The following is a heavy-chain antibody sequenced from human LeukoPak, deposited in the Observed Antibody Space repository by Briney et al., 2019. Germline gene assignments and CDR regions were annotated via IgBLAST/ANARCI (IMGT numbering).Heavy chain of an antibody. J-gene: IGHJ4*02. CDR1: GFTFSSYA. Sequence: GGSLSLSCAASGFTFSSYAMLWVRQAPGKGLEWVALISLDGNKSYYGVSVQGRLANSSDDSENSLSLQMNSLRPEDTAVYYWAKGSTNTLDKCGQGTLVTVSS. CDR2: ISLDGNKS. CDR3: AKGSTNTLDK. D-gene: IGHD2-8*01. V-gene: IGHV3-30*09.